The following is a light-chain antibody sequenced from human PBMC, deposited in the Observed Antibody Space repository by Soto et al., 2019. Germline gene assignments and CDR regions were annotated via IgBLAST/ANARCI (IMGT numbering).Light chain of an antibody. J-gene: IGKJ4*01. Sequence: DIVMTQSPDSLAVSLGERATINCKSSQSVFYSSNNKNYLAWYQQKPGQPPKLLIYWASTRESGVPDRFSGSGSGTDFTLTISSLQAEDVAVYYCQQYYSTPWGFGGGTKVEIK. CDR2: WAS. V-gene: IGKV4-1*01. CDR3: QQYYSTPWG. CDR1: QSVFYSSNNKNY.